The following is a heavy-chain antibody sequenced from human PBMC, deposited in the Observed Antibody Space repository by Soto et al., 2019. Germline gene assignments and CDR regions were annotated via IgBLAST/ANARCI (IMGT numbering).Heavy chain of an antibody. CDR2: ISSSGSTI. CDR1: GFTFSSYE. Sequence: GALRLSGPASGFTFSSYEMNWVRQAPGKELEWVSYISSSGSTIYYADSVKGRFTISRDNAKNSLYLQMNSLRAEDTAVYYCAREAKLYDILTGYPAYYFDYWGQGTLVTVSS. J-gene: IGHJ4*02. D-gene: IGHD3-9*01. CDR3: AREAKLYDILTGYPAYYFDY. V-gene: IGHV3-48*03.